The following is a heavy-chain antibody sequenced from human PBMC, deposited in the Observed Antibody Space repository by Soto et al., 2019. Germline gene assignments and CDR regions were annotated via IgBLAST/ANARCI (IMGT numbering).Heavy chain of an antibody. CDR2: VHHSGTT. Sequence: QVQLQESGPGLVKPSGTLSLTCAVSGGSISTDYWWRWGRQAPGKALEWVGEVHHSGTTNYIHSLKRRVTMSEAKSGKQVALVLTSVAAAATAVYYCARGVFFRWVHWGQGTLVTVSS. J-gene: IGHJ4*02. CDR1: GGSISTDYW. D-gene: IGHD3-10*01. CDR3: ARGVFFRWVH. V-gene: IGHV4-4*02.